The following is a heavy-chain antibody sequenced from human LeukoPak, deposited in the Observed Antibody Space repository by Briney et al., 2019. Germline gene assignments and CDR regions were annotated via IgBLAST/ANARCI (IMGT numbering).Heavy chain of an antibody. D-gene: IGHD3-22*01. V-gene: IGHV3-30*03. CDR3: ARDDSYYYDSSGYYYPFY. Sequence: PGGSLRLSCAASGFTFSSYGMSWVRQAPGKGLEWVAVISYDGSNKYYADSMKGRFTISRDNSKNTLYLQMNSLRAEDTAVYYCARDDSYYYDSSGYYYPFYWGQGTLVTVSS. CDR2: ISYDGSNK. CDR1: GFTFSSYG. J-gene: IGHJ4*02.